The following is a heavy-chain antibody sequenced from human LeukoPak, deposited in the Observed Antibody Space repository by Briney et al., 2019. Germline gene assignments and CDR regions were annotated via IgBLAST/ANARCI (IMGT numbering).Heavy chain of an antibody. Sequence: GGSLRLSCAASGFTVSSNYMSWVRQAPGKGLEWVANIKQDGSEKYYVDSVKGRFTISRDNAKNSLYLQMNSLRAEDTALYYCARGGSRHPSPEDYWGQGTLVTVSS. CDR1: GFTVSSNY. CDR2: IKQDGSEK. CDR3: ARGGSRHPSPEDY. V-gene: IGHV3-7*03. J-gene: IGHJ4*02. D-gene: IGHD1-1*01.